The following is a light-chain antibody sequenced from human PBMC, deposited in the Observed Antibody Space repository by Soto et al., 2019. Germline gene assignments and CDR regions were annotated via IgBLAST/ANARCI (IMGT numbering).Light chain of an antibody. Sequence: QSVLTQPASVSGSPGQSITISCTGISSDVGGYNYVSWYQQHPGKAPQLMIYAVSNRPSGVSNRSSGSKSGSTASLTISGLQAEDEADYYCTAYTSSNTYVFGTGTKVTVL. CDR3: TAYTSSNTYV. V-gene: IGLV2-14*01. CDR2: AVS. J-gene: IGLJ1*01. CDR1: SSDVGGYNY.